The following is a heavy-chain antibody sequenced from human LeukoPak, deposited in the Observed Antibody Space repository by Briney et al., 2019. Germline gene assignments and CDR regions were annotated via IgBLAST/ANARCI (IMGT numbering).Heavy chain of an antibody. CDR3: ATGGDYYDSSGYSY. Sequence: GASVNVSCTVSGYTLTELSRHWVRQAPGKGLEWMGGFDPEDGETVYAQKYQGRVTMTEDTSTDTAYMELSSLRSEDTAVYYCATGGDYYDSSGYSYWGQGTLVTDSS. CDR1: GYTLTELS. CDR2: FDPEDGET. J-gene: IGHJ4*02. D-gene: IGHD3-22*01. V-gene: IGHV1-24*01.